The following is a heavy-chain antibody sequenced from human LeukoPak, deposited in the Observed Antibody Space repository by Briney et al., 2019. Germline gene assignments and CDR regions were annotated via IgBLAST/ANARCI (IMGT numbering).Heavy chain of an antibody. J-gene: IGHJ3*02. CDR1: GFTFSSYA. CDR2: ILYDGSDK. CDR3: STRIYDILTGPPAAFDI. Sequence: PGGSLRLSCAASGFTFSSYAMYWVRQAPGKGLEWVASILYDGSDKYYRDSVKGRFTISRDNSKNTLYLQMNSLKTEDTAVYYCSTRIYDILTGPPAAFDIWGQGTMVTVTS. V-gene: IGHV3-33*01. D-gene: IGHD3-9*01.